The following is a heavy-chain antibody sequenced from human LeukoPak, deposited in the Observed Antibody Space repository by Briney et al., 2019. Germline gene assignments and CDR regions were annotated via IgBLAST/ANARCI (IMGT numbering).Heavy chain of an antibody. CDR3: ARAYGDYAFGAFDI. J-gene: IGHJ3*02. D-gene: IGHD4-17*01. V-gene: IGHV4-31*03. CDR1: GGSISSGGYY. Sequence: SQTLSLTCTVSGGSISSGGYYWSWIRQHPGKGLEWIGYIYYSGSTYYNPSLNSRVTISVDTSKNQFSLKLRSVTAADTAVYYCARAYGDYAFGAFDIWGQGTMVTVSS. CDR2: IYYSGST.